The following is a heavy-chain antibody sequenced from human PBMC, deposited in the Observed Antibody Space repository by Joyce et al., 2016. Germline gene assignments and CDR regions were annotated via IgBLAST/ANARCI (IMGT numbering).Heavy chain of an antibody. CDR3: ARHSRGWYSSALDI. V-gene: IGHV1-69*01. D-gene: IGHD6-19*01. CDR2: IISRFGTA. CDR1: GGTFSGYG. J-gene: IGHJ3*02. Sequence: QVQLVQSGAEVKKPGASVKVSCKASGGTFSGYGISWVRQAPGQGLEWMGGIISRFGTAKYAQVLQGRVTITADESTGTGYMELSSLGSEDTAMYYCARHSRGWYSSALDIWGQGTMVTVSS.